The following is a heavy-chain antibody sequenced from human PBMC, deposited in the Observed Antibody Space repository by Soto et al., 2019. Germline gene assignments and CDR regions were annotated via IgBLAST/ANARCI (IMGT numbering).Heavy chain of an antibody. CDR2: ISSSSSYI. CDR3: ARDPWPVATVTEFDY. V-gene: IGHV3-21*01. D-gene: IGHD4-17*01. CDR1: GFTFSSYS. J-gene: IGHJ4*02. Sequence: GGSLRLSCAASGFTFSSYSMNWVRQAPGKGLEWVSSISSSSSYIYYADSVKGRFTISRDNAKNSLYLQMNSLRAEDTAVYYCARDPWPVATVTEFDYWGQGTLVTVSS.